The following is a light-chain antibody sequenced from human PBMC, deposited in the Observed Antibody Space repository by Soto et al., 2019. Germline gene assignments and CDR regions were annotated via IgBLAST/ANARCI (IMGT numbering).Light chain of an antibody. V-gene: IGKV1-5*03. CDR1: QSVSTW. J-gene: IGKJ4*01. CDR3: QQYYSYPLT. CDR2: KAS. Sequence: DIQMTQSPSTLYASVGDRVTITCRASQSVSTWLAWYQQIPGKAPKLLIYKASYLESGAPPRFSGSGSGTEFTLTISSLQPEDFATYYCQQYYSYPLTFGGGTKVEIK.